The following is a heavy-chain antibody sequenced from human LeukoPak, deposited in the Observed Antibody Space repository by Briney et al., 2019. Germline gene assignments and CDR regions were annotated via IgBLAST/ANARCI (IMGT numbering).Heavy chain of an antibody. Sequence: GGSLRLSCAASGFTFDAYTMHWVRQPPGKGLEWVSLISWDGGHTYYADSVKGRFTISRDNSKNSLYLQMNSLRTEDTALYYCAQGPSGYDYYYYYYMDVWGKGTTVTVSS. V-gene: IGHV3-43*01. CDR3: AQGPSGYDYYYYYYMDV. D-gene: IGHD5-12*01. J-gene: IGHJ6*03. CDR2: ISWDGGHT. CDR1: GFTFDAYT.